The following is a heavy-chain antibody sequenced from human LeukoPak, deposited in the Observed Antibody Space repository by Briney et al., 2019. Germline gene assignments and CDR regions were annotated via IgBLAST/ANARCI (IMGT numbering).Heavy chain of an antibody. Sequence: PSETLSLTCTVSGGSISNYYWTWIRQPPGKGLEWIGFIYYTGSTSGSTSYNPSLRSRVTISVDTAKNQLSLKLSSVTAADTAVYYCATIYCGSGCPWGQGTLVTVSS. J-gene: IGHJ5*02. D-gene: IGHD2-21*02. V-gene: IGHV4-59*01. CDR1: GGSISNYY. CDR2: IYYTGSTSGST. CDR3: ATIYCGSGCP.